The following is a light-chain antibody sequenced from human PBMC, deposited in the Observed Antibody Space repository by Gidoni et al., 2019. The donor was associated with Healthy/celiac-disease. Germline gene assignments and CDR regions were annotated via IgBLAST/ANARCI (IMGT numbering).Light chain of an antibody. CDR3: QQAGWT. CDR1: QSVSSSY. Sequence: EIVLTQSPGTLSLSPGERATLACRTSQSVSSSYSAWYQQKPGQAPRLLTYGASSRATGIPDRCSGSGSRTDFTLTISRLEPEDFAVYYCQQAGWTFXQXTKVEIK. CDR2: GAS. J-gene: IGKJ1*01. V-gene: IGKV3-20*01.